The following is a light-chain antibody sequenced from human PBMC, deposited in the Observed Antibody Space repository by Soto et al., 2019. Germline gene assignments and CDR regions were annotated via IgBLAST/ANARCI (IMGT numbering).Light chain of an antibody. V-gene: IGKV3-20*01. CDR2: GAS. CDR1: HSVSSNN. CDR3: QQYGSSPFT. Sequence: EIVLTQSPSILSLSPGERATLSCRASHSVSSNNLAWYHQRPGQAPKVVIYGASTRATGIQERLSGSGSWTDFTITISRLEPEDFAVYYCQQYGSSPFTIGPGTKVDIK. J-gene: IGKJ3*01.